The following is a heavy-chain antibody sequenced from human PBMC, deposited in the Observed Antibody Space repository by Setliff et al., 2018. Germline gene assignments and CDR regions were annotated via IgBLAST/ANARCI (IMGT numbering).Heavy chain of an antibody. Sequence: GASVKVSCKASGHSLTSNHFHWGRQAPGKGLEWMGTINPNDGYTIYAPAFQGRVAMTTDTSTGTAYMELRSLRSDDTAVYYCVPQGPGYGNGWWTNWFDPWGQGTLVTVSS. CDR1: GHSLTSNH. CDR3: VPQGPGYGNGWWTNWFDP. CDR2: INPNDGYT. V-gene: IGHV1-46*01. D-gene: IGHD6-19*01. J-gene: IGHJ5*02.